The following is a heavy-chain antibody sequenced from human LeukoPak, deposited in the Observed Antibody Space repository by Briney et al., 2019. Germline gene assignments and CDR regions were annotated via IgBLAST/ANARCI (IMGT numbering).Heavy chain of an antibody. Sequence: NPSETLSLTCTVSGGSISSYYWSWIRQPPGKGLEWIGYVHYSGSTNYNPSLRSRVTVSLETSKNQFSLKLSSVTAADTAVYYCARTRGSGSLDYWGQGSLVTVFS. CDR2: VHYSGST. CDR3: ARTRGSGSLDY. J-gene: IGHJ4*02. D-gene: IGHD1-26*01. CDR1: GGSISSYY. V-gene: IGHV4-59*01.